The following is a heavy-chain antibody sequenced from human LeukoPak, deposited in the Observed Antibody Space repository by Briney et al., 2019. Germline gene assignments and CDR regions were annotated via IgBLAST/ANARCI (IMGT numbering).Heavy chain of an antibody. D-gene: IGHD5-24*01. J-gene: IGHJ4*02. CDR2: ISRSSRYI. CDR3: AREGAGREGHNFDY. Sequence: SGGSLRLSCAASGFIFSDYGMNWVRQAPGKGLEWGSYISRSSRYIYYADSMKGRLTISRDNAKNSLYLQMDSLRAEDTALYYCAREGAGREGHNFDYWGQGTLVTVSS. V-gene: IGHV3-21*01. CDR1: GFIFSDYG.